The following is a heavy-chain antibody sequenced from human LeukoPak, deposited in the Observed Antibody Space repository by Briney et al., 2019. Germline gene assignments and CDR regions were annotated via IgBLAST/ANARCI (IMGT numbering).Heavy chain of an antibody. D-gene: IGHD2-15*01. CDR1: GFTFSSYA. CDR2: ISGSGGST. CDR3: AKGVAYYYYYGVDV. Sequence: GGSLRLSCAASGFTFSSYAMSWVRQAPGKGLEWVSAISGSGGSTYYADSVKGRFTMSRDNSKNRLYLQMNSLRAEDTAVYYCAKGVAYYYYYGVDVWGQGTTVTASS. J-gene: IGHJ6*02. V-gene: IGHV3-23*01.